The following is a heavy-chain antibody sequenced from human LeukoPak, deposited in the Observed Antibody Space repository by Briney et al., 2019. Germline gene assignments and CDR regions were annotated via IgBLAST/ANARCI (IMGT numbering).Heavy chain of an antibody. CDR3: ARRRDGYNYNWFDP. CDR2: IYPGVSDT. Sequence: GESLKISCKTSGYSFTTYWIGWVRQMPGKGLEWMGIIYPGVSDTRYSPSFQGQVTISADKSITTAYLQWSSLQASDTAMYYCARRRDGYNYNWFDPWGQGTLVTVSS. J-gene: IGHJ5*02. D-gene: IGHD5-24*01. CDR1: GYSFTTYW. V-gene: IGHV5-51*01.